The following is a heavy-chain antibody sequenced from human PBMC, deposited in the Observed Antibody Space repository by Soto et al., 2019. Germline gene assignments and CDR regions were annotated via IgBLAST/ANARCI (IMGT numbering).Heavy chain of an antibody. CDR2: ISAYSGNT. Sequence: ASVKVSCKASGYTFTYYEITWVRQAPGQGLEWMGWISAYSGNTNYAQKLQGRLTMTTDTSTNTAYMELRSLRSDDTAVYYCARVVKAGDYGDYGRYYFDYWGHGTPAPVSS. J-gene: IGHJ4*01. D-gene: IGHD4-17*01. V-gene: IGHV1-18*04. CDR3: ARVVKAGDYGDYGRYYFDY. CDR1: GYTFTYYE.